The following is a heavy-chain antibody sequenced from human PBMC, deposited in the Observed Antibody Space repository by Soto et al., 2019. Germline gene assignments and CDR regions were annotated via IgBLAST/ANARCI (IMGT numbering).Heavy chain of an antibody. Sequence: ASVKVCRQASGYTFPRYYINWVRQATGQGLEWMGWMNPNSGNTGYAQKFQGRVTMTRNTSISTAYMELSSLRSEDTAVYYCAREGYSYGYYYYYYMDVWGKGTTVTVSS. CDR2: MNPNSGNT. V-gene: IGHV1-8*01. CDR1: GYTFPRYY. D-gene: IGHD5-18*01. CDR3: AREGYSYGYYYYYYMDV. J-gene: IGHJ6*03.